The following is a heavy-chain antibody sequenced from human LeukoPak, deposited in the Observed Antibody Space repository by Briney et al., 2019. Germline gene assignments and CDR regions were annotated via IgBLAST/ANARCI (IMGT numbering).Heavy chain of an antibody. J-gene: IGHJ4*02. CDR3: ATGHYYDSSGYYFSFFDY. CDR2: FDPEDGET. Sequence: GASVKVSCKVSGYTLTELSMHWVRQAPGKGLEWMGGFDPEDGETIYAQKFQGRVTMTEDTSTDTAYMELSSLRSEDTAVYYCATGHYYDSSGYYFSFFDYWGQGTLVTVSS. V-gene: IGHV1-24*01. CDR1: GYTLTELS. D-gene: IGHD3-22*01.